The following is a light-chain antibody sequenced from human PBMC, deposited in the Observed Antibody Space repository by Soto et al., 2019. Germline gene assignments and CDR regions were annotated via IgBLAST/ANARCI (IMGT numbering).Light chain of an antibody. CDR2: AAS. CDR1: QGISSY. CDR3: QQFNSYPPWT. V-gene: IGKV1-9*01. Sequence: DIQLTQSPSFLSASVGDRVTITCRASQGISSYLAWYQQKPGKAPKRLIYAASTWQSEVPSRFSGSGSGTEFALTISSLQPEDFATDYCQQFNSYPPWTLGQGTKVEIK. J-gene: IGKJ1*01.